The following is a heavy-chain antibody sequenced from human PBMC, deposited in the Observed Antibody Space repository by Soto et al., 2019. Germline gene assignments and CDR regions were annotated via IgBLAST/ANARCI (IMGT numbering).Heavy chain of an antibody. CDR1: RFTFSNYG. Sequence: GGSLRLSCAASRFTFSNYGMHWVRQTTGKGLEWVAFISYDGRETYCADLVKGRFTISRDNTKNTLFLQVNSLRAEDTAVYYCAKAFYDFWSDYRSSTMDVWGQGTTVTV. V-gene: IGHV3-30*18. D-gene: IGHD3-3*01. J-gene: IGHJ6*02. CDR2: ISYDGRET. CDR3: AKAFYDFWSDYRSSTMDV.